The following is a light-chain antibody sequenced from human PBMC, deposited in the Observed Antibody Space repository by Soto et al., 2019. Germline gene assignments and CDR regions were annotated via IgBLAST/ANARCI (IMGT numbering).Light chain of an antibody. J-gene: IGKJ4*01. V-gene: IGKV3-11*01. CDR1: QSIGST. CDR3: QHRGNWPA. CDR2: DAS. Sequence: EVVLTQSPAILSLSPGERATLSCRASQSIGSTLAWYQQRSGQAPRLLIYDASSRATDIPGRISGSGSGTDFTLTISSLEVEDFAVYYCQHRGNWPAFGGGTKVEIK.